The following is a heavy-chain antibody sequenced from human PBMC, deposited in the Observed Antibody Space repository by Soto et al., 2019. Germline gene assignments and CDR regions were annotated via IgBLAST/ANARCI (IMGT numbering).Heavy chain of an antibody. J-gene: IGHJ3*02. Sequence: SVKVSCKASGFTFTSSAVQCVRQARGQRLEWIGWIVVGSGNTNYAQKFQERVTITRDMSTSTAYMELSSLRSEDTAVYYCAADAGAKDAFDIWGQGTMVTVSS. CDR1: GFTFTSSA. CDR2: IVVGSGNT. D-gene: IGHD1-26*01. CDR3: AADAGAKDAFDI. V-gene: IGHV1-58*01.